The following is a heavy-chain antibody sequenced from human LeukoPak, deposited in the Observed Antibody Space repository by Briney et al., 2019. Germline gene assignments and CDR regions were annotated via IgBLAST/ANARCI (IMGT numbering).Heavy chain of an antibody. Sequence: ASVKVSCKASGYTFTSYGISWVRQAPGQGLEWMGWISAYNGNTNYAQKLQGRVTMTTDTSTSTAYMELRSLRSDDTAVYYCARAIVGCSGGSCYRYFQHWGQGTLVTVSS. V-gene: IGHV1-18*01. J-gene: IGHJ1*01. CDR1: GYTFTSYG. CDR3: ARAIVGCSGGSCYRYFQH. D-gene: IGHD2-15*01. CDR2: ISAYNGNT.